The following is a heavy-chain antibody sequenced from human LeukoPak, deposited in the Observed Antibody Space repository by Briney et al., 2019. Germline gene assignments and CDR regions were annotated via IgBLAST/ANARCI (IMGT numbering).Heavy chain of an antibody. J-gene: IGHJ4*02. CDR3: ARDPAWDSY. CDR1: GGSFSGYY. D-gene: IGHD1-26*01. V-gene: IGHV4-34*01. Sequence: SETLSLTCAVYGGSFSGYYWSWIRQPPGKGLEWIGEINHSGSTNYNPSLKSRVTISVDTSKNQFSLKLSSVTAADTAVCYCARDPAWDSYWGQGTLVTVSS. CDR2: INHSGST.